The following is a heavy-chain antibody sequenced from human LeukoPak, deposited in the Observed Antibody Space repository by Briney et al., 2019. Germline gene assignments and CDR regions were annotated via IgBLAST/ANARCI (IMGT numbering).Heavy chain of an antibody. Sequence: AAVKVSCKASEGTFSSYAISWVRQAPGQGLEWMGGIIPIFGTANYAQKFQGRVTITADESTSTAYMELSSQRSEDTAVYYCARARSPSEYFQHWGQGTLVTVSS. D-gene: IGHD1-14*01. CDR3: ARARSPSEYFQH. V-gene: IGHV1-69*13. CDR2: IIPIFGTA. J-gene: IGHJ1*01. CDR1: EGTFSSYA.